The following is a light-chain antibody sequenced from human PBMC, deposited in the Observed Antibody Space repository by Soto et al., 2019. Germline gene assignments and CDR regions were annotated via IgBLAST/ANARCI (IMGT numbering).Light chain of an antibody. Sequence: QSALTQPASVSGSPGQSIAISCTGTCSDVGGYNYVFWYQQHPGKAPKLMIYDVNNRPSGVSNRFSGSKSGNTASLTISGLQAEDEADYYCCSYTTSSTYVFGTGTKVTVL. CDR2: DVN. CDR3: CSYTTSSTYV. V-gene: IGLV2-14*03. CDR1: CSDVGGYNY. J-gene: IGLJ1*01.